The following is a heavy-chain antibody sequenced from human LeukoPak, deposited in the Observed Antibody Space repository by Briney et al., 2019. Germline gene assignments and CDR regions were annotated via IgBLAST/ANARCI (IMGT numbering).Heavy chain of an antibody. CDR3: ARVVTYVSGKSNDY. V-gene: IGHV3-21*01. J-gene: IGHJ4*02. Sequence: PGGSPRLSCAASGFAFSSHTMNWVRQAPGKGLEWVSSITSTSSYIYYADSVKGRFTISRDNAKNSLYLQMNSLRAEDTAVYYCARVVTYVSGKSNDYWGQGTLVTVSS. D-gene: IGHD3-10*01. CDR1: GFAFSSHT. CDR2: ITSTSSYI.